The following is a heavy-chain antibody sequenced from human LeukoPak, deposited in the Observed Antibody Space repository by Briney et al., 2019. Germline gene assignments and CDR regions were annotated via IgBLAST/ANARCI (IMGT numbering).Heavy chain of an antibody. D-gene: IGHD5-12*01. J-gene: IGHJ5*02. Sequence: PSETLSLTYTVSGDSIHSHHWNWIRQPPGKGLEWIGYMYYSGSTKYNPSLKSRVAISIDTFKNQFSLKLSSVTAADTAVYYCARDTYDYYFDPWGQGTLVTVSS. CDR3: ARDTYDYYFDP. V-gene: IGHV4-59*11. CDR1: GDSIHSHH. CDR2: MYYSGST.